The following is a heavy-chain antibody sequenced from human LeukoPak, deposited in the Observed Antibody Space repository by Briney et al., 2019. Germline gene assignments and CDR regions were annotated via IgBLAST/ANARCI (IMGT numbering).Heavy chain of an antibody. D-gene: IGHD3-16*01. Sequence: GGSLRLSCPASGFTFSNNWMHWARQAPGKGLVWVSRINRDGTSTDYADSVKGRFTISRDNARNTLYLQMNSLRADDTAVYYCAREYYGIESWGQGTLVTV. J-gene: IGHJ4*02. CDR1: GFTFSNNW. CDR3: AREYYGIES. CDR2: INRDGTST. V-gene: IGHV3-74*01.